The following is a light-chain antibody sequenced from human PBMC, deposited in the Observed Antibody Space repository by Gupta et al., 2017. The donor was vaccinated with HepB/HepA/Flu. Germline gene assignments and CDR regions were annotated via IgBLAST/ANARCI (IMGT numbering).Light chain of an antibody. CDR2: RVS. Sequence: EAVMTQSPLFLSVTLGQPASISCTSSQSLVYSDENIYLNWFHQRPGQSPRHLIYRVSERDSGVPDRFSATGSGTDFTLKISRVEAEDVGVYYCRQGTHWPYTFGQGTKLEIK. J-gene: IGKJ2*01. CDR3: RQGTHWPYT. CDR1: QSLVYSDENIY. V-gene: IGKV2-30*01.